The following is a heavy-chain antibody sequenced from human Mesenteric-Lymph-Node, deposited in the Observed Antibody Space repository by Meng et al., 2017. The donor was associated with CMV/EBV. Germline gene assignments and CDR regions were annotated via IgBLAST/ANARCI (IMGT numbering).Heavy chain of an antibody. Sequence: SGFTFNNYDMNWVRQAPGKGLEWVSSISSGSNYIYYADSVRGRFTISRDDAKNSLYLQMNSLRAEDTAVYYCAREPVFGGVITDDSWGQGTLVTVSS. CDR2: ISSGSNYI. J-gene: IGHJ4*02. D-gene: IGHD3-16*02. CDR3: AREPVFGGVITDDS. V-gene: IGHV3-21*01. CDR1: GFTFNNYD.